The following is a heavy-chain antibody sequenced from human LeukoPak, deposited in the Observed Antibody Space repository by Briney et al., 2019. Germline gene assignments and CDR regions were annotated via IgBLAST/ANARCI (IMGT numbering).Heavy chain of an antibody. V-gene: IGHV4-34*01. Sequence: SETLSLTCAVYGGSLSGYYWSWIRQPPGKGLEWIGEINHSGSTSYNPSLKSRVSMSLDASKNQFSLKLSPVTAADSAVYYCARELNKPISGPFDCWGQGTLVTVSA. D-gene: IGHD1-14*01. J-gene: IGHJ4*02. CDR1: GGSLSGYY. CDR3: ARELNKPISGPFDC. CDR2: INHSGST.